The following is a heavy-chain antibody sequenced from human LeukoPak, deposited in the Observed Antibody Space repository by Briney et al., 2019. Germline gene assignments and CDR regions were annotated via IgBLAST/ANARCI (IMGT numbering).Heavy chain of an antibody. CDR3: ARGSGSDY. Sequence: ASVKVSCKASGYTFSNYGISWVRQAPGHGLEWLGWINTNTGNPTYAQGFTGRFVFSLDTSVSTAYLQISSLKAEDTSVYYCARGSGSDYWGQGTLVTVSS. V-gene: IGHV7-4-1*02. D-gene: IGHD2-15*01. CDR2: INTNTGNP. J-gene: IGHJ4*02. CDR1: GYTFSNYG.